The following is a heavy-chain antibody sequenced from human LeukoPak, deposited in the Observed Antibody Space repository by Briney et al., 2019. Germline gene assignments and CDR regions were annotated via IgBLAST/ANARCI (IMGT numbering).Heavy chain of an antibody. CDR3: ARGPPYIVVVTAIGFFDY. V-gene: IGHV4-30-2*01. Sequence: SETLSLTCAVSGGSISSGGYSWSWIRQPPGKGLEWIGYIYHSGSTNYNPSLKSRVTISVDTSKNQFSLKLSSVTAADTAVYYCARGPPYIVVVTAIGFFDYWGQGTLVTVSS. D-gene: IGHD2-21*02. CDR1: GGSISSGGYS. CDR2: IYHSGST. J-gene: IGHJ4*02.